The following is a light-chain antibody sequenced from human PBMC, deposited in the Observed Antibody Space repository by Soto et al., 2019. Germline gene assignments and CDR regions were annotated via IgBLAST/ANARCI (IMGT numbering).Light chain of an antibody. V-gene: IGLV1-44*01. Sequence: QSVLTQPPSASGTPGQRVTISCSGSSSNIGTYTVNWYQQVPGTAPKLLIYSNNQRPSGVPDRFSGSKSGTSASLAISGRQAADEADYYCAAWDASLNGVIFGGGTKLTVL. CDR3: AAWDASLNGVI. J-gene: IGLJ2*01. CDR1: SSNIGTYT. CDR2: SNN.